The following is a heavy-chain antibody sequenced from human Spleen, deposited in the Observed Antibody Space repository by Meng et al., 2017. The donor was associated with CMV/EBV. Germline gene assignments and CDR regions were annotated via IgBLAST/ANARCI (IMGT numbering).Heavy chain of an antibody. CDR1: GFTFSIYA. V-gene: IGHV3-23*03. Sequence: GESLKISCAASGFTFSIYAMSWVRQAPGKGLEWVSVIYSGGISTYYADSVKGRFTISRDNAKNSLYLQMNSLRAEDTAVYYCARVALGAAAVTGWFDPWGQGTLVTVSS. CDR3: ARVALGAAAVTGWFDP. J-gene: IGHJ5*02. CDR2: IYSGGIST. D-gene: IGHD6-13*01.